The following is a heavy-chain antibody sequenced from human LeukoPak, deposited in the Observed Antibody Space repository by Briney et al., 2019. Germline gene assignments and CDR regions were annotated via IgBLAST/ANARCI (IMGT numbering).Heavy chain of an antibody. CDR1: GGSISSSSYY. V-gene: IGHV4-39*01. CDR2: IYYSGST. Sequence: SETLSLTCTVSGGSISSSSYYWGWIRQPPGKGLEWIGSIYYSGSTYYNPSLMSRVTISVDTSKNQFSLKLSSVTAADTAVYYCETLVDSGYDLLDYWGQGTLVTVSS. D-gene: IGHD5-12*01. J-gene: IGHJ4*02. CDR3: ETLVDSGYDLLDY.